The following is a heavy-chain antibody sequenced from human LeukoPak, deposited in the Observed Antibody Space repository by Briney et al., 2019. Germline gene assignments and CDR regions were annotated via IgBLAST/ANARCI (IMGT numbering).Heavy chain of an antibody. Sequence: PGGSLRLSCAASGFTFSSYEMNWVRQAPGKGLEWLSYISSSGNTIYYADSVKGRFTISRDNSKNTLYLQMNSLRAEDTAVYYCARGFLGLSGWCLDYWGQGTLVTVSS. J-gene: IGHJ4*02. D-gene: IGHD6-19*01. CDR1: GFTFSSYE. CDR2: ISSSGNTI. V-gene: IGHV3-48*03. CDR3: ARGFLGLSGWCLDY.